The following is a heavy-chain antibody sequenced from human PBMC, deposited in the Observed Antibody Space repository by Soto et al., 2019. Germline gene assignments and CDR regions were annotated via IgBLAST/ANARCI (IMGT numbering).Heavy chain of an antibody. CDR2: MNPNSGNT. Sequence: ASVKVSCKASGDTFTSYDINWVRQATGQGLEWMGWMNPNSGNTGYAQKFQGRVTMTRNTSISTAYMELSSLRSEDTAVYYCARAARPDYYYYYMDVWGKGTTVTVSS. J-gene: IGHJ6*03. V-gene: IGHV1-8*01. D-gene: IGHD6-6*01. CDR3: ARAARPDYYYYYMDV. CDR1: GDTFTSYD.